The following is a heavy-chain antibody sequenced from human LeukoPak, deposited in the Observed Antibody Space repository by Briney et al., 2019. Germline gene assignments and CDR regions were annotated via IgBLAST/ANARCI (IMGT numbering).Heavy chain of an antibody. CDR2: INQDGTEK. D-gene: IGHD6-13*01. CDR1: GFTFSSYW. Sequence: GGSLRLSCAASGFTFSSYWMSWVRQAPGEGLEWVAKINQDGTEKAYVDSVRGRFTISRDNAKNSLFLQMNSLRAEDTAVYYCARGPPIAAAGMWWGQGTLVTVSS. J-gene: IGHJ4*02. CDR3: ARGPPIAAAGMW. V-gene: IGHV3-7*03.